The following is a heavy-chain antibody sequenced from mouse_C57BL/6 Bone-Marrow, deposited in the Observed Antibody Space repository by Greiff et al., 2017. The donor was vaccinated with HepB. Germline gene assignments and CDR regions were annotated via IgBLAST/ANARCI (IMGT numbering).Heavy chain of an antibody. D-gene: IGHD1-1*01. CDR1: GYTFTSYG. CDR2: IYPRSGNT. Sequence: VKLMESGAELARPGASVKLSCKASGYTFTSYGISWVKQRTGQGLEWIGEIYPRSGNTYYNEKFKGKATLTADKSSSTAYMELRSLTSEDSAVYFCARNHYYGSSPFDYWGQGTTLTVSS. J-gene: IGHJ2*01. V-gene: IGHV1-81*01. CDR3: ARNHYYGSSPFDY.